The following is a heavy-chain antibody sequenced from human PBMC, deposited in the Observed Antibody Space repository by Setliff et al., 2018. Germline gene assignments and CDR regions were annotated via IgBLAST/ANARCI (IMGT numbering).Heavy chain of an antibody. J-gene: IGHJ5*02. CDR3: ARGLNYAPATQT. CDR1: GYTFTSYG. Sequence: ASVKVSCKASGYTFTSYGISWVRQAPGQGLEWMGWISAYNGNTNYAQKFQGRVTMTRNTSISTAYMELSSLRSEDTAVYYCARGLNYAPATQTWGQGTLVTVSS. V-gene: IGHV1-18*01. D-gene: IGHD3-16*01. CDR2: ISAYNGNT.